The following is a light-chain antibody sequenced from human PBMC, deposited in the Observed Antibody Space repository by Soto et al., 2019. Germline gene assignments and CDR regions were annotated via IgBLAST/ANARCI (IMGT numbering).Light chain of an antibody. CDR3: CSSAPESTYV. CDR2: KGT. CDR1: DSDVGAYNS. Sequence: QSVLAQPASVSGSPGQSITISCTGTDSDVGAYNSVSWYQQHPHKAPRLIIYKGTRRPSGISYRFSGSTSGNAASLTISALQADDEADYFCCSSAPESTYVFGTGTKGTV. J-gene: IGLJ1*01. V-gene: IGLV2-23*01.